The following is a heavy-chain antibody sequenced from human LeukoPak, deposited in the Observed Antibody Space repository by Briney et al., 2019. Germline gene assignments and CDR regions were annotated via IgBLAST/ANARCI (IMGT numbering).Heavy chain of an antibody. CDR2: INSDASST. CDR1: GFTLSSYR. D-gene: IGHD4/OR15-4a*01. V-gene: IGHV3-74*01. Sequence: GGSLRLSCAASGFTLSSYRMHWVRQAPGKGLVGVSHINSDASSTNYADSVRGRFTSSRDNDKNTLYLQMNSLRADDTAVYFCARDLSGATEYWGQGTLVTVSS. J-gene: IGHJ4*02. CDR3: ARDLSGATEY.